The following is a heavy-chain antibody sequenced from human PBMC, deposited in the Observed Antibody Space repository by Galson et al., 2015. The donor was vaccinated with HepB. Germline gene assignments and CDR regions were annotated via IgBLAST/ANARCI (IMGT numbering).Heavy chain of an antibody. CDR1: GFTFSDST. D-gene: IGHD3-16*02. CDR3: AEGRDRPRSGTGED. CDR2: IDARTSNT. Sequence: SVKVSCKASGFTFSDSTIHWVRQARGQRLEWIGWIDARTSNTEYASKFQERVTITRDTTTSTAYMELRSLTSEDTAIYYCAEGRDRPRSGTGEDWGQGTLVIVSS. V-gene: IGHV1-58*02. J-gene: IGHJ4*02.